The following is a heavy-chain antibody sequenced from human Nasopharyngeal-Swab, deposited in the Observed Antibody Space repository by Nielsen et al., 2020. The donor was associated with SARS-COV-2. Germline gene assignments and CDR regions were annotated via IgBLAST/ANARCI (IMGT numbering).Heavy chain of an antibody. Sequence: ASVTVSCKASGYTFTGYYMHWVRQAPGQGLAWMGWINPNSGGTNYAQKFQGWVTMTRDTSISTAYMELSRLRSDDTAVYYCARDQGSNPDYYGMDVWGQGTTATVSS. CDR1: GYTFTGYY. CDR3: ARDQGSNPDYYGMDV. D-gene: IGHD4-11*01. V-gene: IGHV1-2*04. CDR2: INPNSGGT. J-gene: IGHJ6*02.